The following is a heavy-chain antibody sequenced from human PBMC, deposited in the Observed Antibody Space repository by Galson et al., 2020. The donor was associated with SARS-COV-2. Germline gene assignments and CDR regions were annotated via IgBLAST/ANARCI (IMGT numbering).Heavy chain of an antibody. CDR1: GGSFSGYF. CDR3: ARGLDGTGRFNGWDY. J-gene: IGHJ4*02. D-gene: IGHD2-8*02. CDR2: VNHSGST. V-gene: IGHV4-34*01. Sequence: TLSLTCAVYGGSFSGYFWSWIRQPPGKGLEWIGEVNHSGSTNYNPSLKSRVTISVDTSKNQFSLKLSSVTAVDTAVYYCARGLDGTGRFNGWDYWGQGTLVTVSS.